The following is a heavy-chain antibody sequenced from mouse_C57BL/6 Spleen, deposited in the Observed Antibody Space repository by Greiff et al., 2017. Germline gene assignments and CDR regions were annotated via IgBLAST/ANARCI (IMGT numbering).Heavy chain of an antibody. V-gene: IGHV1-52*01. CDR1: GYTFTSYW. J-gene: IGHJ1*03. D-gene: IGHD1-1*01. Sequence: VQLQQPGAELVRPGSSVKLSCKASGYTFTSYWMHWVKQRPIQGLEWIGNIDPSDSETHYNQKFKDKATLTVDKSSSTAYMPLSRLTSEDSAVYYGARGLTTGVLDVWGTGTTVTVSS. CDR2: IDPSDSET. CDR3: ARGLTTGVLDV.